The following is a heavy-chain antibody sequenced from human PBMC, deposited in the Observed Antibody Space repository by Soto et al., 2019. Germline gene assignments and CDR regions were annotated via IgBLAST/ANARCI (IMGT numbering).Heavy chain of an antibody. Sequence: QVQLVQSGAEVKKPGASVKVSCKASGYIFTSYGISWLRQAPGQGLEWMGWISAYNGNTNYAQKLQGRVTMTTDTSTSTAYMELSSLRSDDTAVYYCAGEELAVPGTSRWWYVMDVWGQGTTVTVSS. V-gene: IGHV1-18*01. CDR2: ISAYNGNT. CDR1: GYIFTSYG. D-gene: IGHD6-19*01. J-gene: IGHJ6*02. CDR3: AGEELAVPGTSRWWYVMDV.